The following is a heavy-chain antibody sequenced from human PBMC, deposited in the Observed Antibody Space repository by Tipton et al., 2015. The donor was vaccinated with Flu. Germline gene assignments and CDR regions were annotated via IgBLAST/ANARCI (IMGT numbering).Heavy chain of an antibody. V-gene: IGHV4-61*02. J-gene: IGHJ5*02. CDR1: GGSISSGSYY. CDR2: IYTSGST. CDR3: ARGQIFGWFDP. D-gene: IGHD2/OR15-2a*01. Sequence: TLSLTCTVSGGSISSGSYYWSWIRQPAGKGLEWIGRIYTSGSTNYNPSLQSRVTISVDTSKNQFSLKLSSVTAADTAVYYCARGQIFGWFDPWGQGTLVTVSS.